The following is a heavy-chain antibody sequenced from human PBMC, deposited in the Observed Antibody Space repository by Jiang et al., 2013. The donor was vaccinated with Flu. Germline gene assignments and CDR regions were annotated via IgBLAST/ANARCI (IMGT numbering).Heavy chain of an antibody. CDR3: VREGERYSYGYAAPYFDY. V-gene: IGHV3-72*01. J-gene: IGHJ4*02. CDR1: GFTFSDHY. Sequence: EVQLLESGGGLVQPGGSLRLSCAASGFTFSDHYMDWVRQAPGKGLEWVGRTRNKANSYTTEYAASVKGRFTISRDDSKNSLYLQMNSLKTEDTAVYYCVREGERYSYGYAAPYFDYWGQGTLVTVSS. CDR2: TRNKANSYTT. D-gene: IGHD5-18*01.